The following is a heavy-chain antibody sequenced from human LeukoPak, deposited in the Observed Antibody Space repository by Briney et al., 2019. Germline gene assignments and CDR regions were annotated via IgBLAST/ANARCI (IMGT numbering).Heavy chain of an antibody. J-gene: IGHJ4*02. CDR2: IFHSGST. CDR3: ARSPTKRVPEDY. Sequence: PETLSLTCTVSGGSISSYYWSWIRQPPGKGLEWIGQIFHSGSTSYSPSLKSRVTISVDKSKNQFSLRLTSVTAADTAVYYCARSPTKRVPEDYWGQGTLVTVSS. V-gene: IGHV4-59*12. D-gene: IGHD2-2*01. CDR1: GGSISSYY.